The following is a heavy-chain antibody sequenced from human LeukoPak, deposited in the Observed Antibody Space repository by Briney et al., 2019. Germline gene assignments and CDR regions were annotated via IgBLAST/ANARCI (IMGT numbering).Heavy chain of an antibody. CDR2: VYYSRST. Sequence: PSRTLSLTCTVSIDSLSTGTNYCNCIRQHPVKGLEWMGSVYYSRSTSYNPSLQSRITISVGPSKDQFSLKLTSMTAADTAIYDCAKIDYDGVTGTGYYFDTWGEGMLVAVSS. CDR3: AKIDYDGVTGTGYYFDT. V-gene: IGHV4-31*02. D-gene: IGHD3-10*01. J-gene: IGHJ4*02. CDR1: IDSLSTGTNY.